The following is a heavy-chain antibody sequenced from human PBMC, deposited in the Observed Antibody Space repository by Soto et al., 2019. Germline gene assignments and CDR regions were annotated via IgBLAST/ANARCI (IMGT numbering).Heavy chain of an antibody. D-gene: IGHD4-17*01. CDR3: TRDPDYGDYWGYFFDY. V-gene: IGHV1-2*02. CDR1: GYTFAAFF. Sequence: QVQLVQSGAEVKKPGASVKVSCKTSGYTFAAFFIHWIRQAPGQGLEWMGWINPTSGATVSAQKFQDRVTMTGDTSISPAYMELRGLTSDDTAVYYCTRDPDYGDYWGYFFDYWGQGTPVSVSS. CDR2: INPTSGAT. J-gene: IGHJ4*02.